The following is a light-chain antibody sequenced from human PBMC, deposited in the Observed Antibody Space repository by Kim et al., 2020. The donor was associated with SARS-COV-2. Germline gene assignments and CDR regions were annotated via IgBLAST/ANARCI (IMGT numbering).Light chain of an antibody. CDR2: DAS. Sequence: ASVGDRVTITCPASQDINNYLNWYQQKPGKAPKLLIYDASNLETGVPSRFSGSGSGTDFTFTISSLQPEDIATYYCQQYDNLLMYTFGQGTKLEI. J-gene: IGKJ2*01. CDR3: QQYDNLLMYT. CDR1: QDINNY. V-gene: IGKV1-33*01.